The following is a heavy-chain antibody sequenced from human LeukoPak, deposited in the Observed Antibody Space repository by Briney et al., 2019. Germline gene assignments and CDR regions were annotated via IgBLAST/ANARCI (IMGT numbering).Heavy chain of an antibody. CDR2: IHPSDSDT. CDR1: GYSFTTYW. CDR3: ARRGFDSGYGLLYYGMDV. D-gene: IGHD5-12*01. V-gene: IGHV5-51*01. Sequence: GESLKISCKGSGYSFTTYWIGWVRQMPGKGLEWMGIIHPSDSDTRYSPSFQGQVTISADKSISTAYLQWSSLKASDTAMYYCARRGFDSGYGLLYYGMDVWGQGTTVTVSS. J-gene: IGHJ6*02.